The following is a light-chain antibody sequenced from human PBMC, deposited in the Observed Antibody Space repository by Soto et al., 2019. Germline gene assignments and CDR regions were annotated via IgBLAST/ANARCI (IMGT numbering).Light chain of an antibody. CDR1: QSVSTNY. V-gene: IGKV3D-20*01. J-gene: IGKJ2*01. CDR3: QQYDTSPYT. CDR2: ATS. Sequence: EIVLTQSPATLSLSPGERATLSCGASQSVSTNYLAWYQHKPGLAPRLLIYATSSRATGIPDRFSGSGSGTDFPLTITRLEPEDFAVYYCQQYDTSPYTFGQGTKLEIK.